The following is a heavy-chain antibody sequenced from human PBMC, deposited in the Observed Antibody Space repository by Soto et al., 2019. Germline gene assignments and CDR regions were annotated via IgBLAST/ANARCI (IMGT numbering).Heavy chain of an antibody. V-gene: IGHV3-30*18. CDR1: GFTFSSYG. J-gene: IGHJ6*02. CDR2: ISYDGSNK. Sequence: PGGSLRLSCADSGFTFSSYGMHWVRQAPGKGLEWVAVISYDGSNKYYADSVKGRFTISRDNSKNTLYLQMNSLRAEDTAVYYCAKDLGGMNDFWSGLTNYGMDVWGQGTTVTVSS. D-gene: IGHD3-3*01. CDR3: AKDLGGMNDFWSGLTNYGMDV.